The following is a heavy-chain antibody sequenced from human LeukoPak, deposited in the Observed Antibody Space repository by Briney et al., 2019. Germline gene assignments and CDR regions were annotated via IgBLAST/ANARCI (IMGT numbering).Heavy chain of an antibody. CDR3: ARDIRVGARYNWFDP. J-gene: IGHJ5*02. V-gene: IGHV4-59*01. D-gene: IGHD1-26*01. CDR2: IYYSGST. CDR1: GGPISSYY. Sequence: ASETLSLTCTVSGGPISSYYWSWIRQPPGKGLEWIGYIYYSGSTNYNPSLKSRVTISVDTSKNQFSLKLSSVTAADTAVYYCARDIRVGARYNWFDPWGQGTLVTVSS.